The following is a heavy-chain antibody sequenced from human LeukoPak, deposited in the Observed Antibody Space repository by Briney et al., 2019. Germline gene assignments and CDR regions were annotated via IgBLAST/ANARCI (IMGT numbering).Heavy chain of an antibody. D-gene: IGHD4-11*01. CDR2: ISYDGSNK. Sequence: GRSLRLSCAAPGFTFSSYAMHWVRQAPGKGLEWVAVISYDGSNKYYADSVKGRFTISRDNSKNTLYLQMNSLRAEDTAVYYCASSTVTNLLINWFDPWGQGTLVTVSS. J-gene: IGHJ5*02. V-gene: IGHV3-30-3*01. CDR1: GFTFSSYA. CDR3: ASSTVTNLLINWFDP.